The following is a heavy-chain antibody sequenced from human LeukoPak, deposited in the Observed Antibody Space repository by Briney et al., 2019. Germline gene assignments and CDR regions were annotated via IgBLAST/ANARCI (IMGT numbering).Heavy chain of an antibody. CDR3: AKDYDSSGYPVYFDY. CDR2: ISGSGGST. Sequence: GGSLRLSCAASGFTFSSYAMSWVRQAPGQGLEWVSAISGSGGSTYCADSVKGRFTISRDNSKNTLYLQMNSLRAEDTAVYYCAKDYDSSGYPVYFDYWGQGTLVTVSS. J-gene: IGHJ4*02. D-gene: IGHD3-22*01. CDR1: GFTFSSYA. V-gene: IGHV3-23*01.